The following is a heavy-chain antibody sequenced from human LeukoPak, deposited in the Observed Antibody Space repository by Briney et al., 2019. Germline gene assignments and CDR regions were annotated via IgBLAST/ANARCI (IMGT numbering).Heavy chain of an antibody. V-gene: IGHV3-7*03. CDR3: ARNNGMDV. CDR1: GFALSSHW. CDR2: VNRDGSVT. J-gene: IGHJ6*02. Sequence: GGSLRLSCAASGFALSSHWMTWVRQVPGRGPEWVANVNRDGSVTYYLDSVKGRFTISKDNAKNSLYLQMNSLRAEDTALYHCARNNGMDVWGQGTTVIVSS.